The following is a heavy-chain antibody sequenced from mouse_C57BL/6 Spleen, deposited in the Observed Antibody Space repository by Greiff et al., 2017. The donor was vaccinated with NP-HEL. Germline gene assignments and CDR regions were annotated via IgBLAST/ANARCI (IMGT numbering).Heavy chain of an antibody. CDR3: ARYHCGSRPCYAMDY. D-gene: IGHD1-1*01. V-gene: IGHV7-3*01. Sequence: EVKLVESGGGLVQPGGSLSLSCAASGFTFTDYYMSWVRQPPGKALEWLGFIRNKANGYTTEYSASVKGRFTISRDNSQSILYLPMIALTAEDSATYYCARYHCGSRPCYAMDYWGQGTSVTVSS. CDR2: IRNKANGYTT. CDR1: GFTFTDYY. J-gene: IGHJ4*01.